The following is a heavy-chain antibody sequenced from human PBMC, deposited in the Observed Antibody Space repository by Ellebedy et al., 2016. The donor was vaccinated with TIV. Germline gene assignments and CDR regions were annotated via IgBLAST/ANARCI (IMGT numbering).Heavy chain of an antibody. CDR1: GFTFSNFW. D-gene: IGHD5-12*01. CDR3: AKGGDGGYDKKGRYYFDY. Sequence: GGSLRLSXAASGFTFSNFWMSWVRQAPGKGLEYVASIKQDGNEKYYVDSVKGRFTISRDNSKNTLYLQMNSLRAEDAAVYYCAKGGDGGYDKKGRYYFDYWGQGTLVTVSS. J-gene: IGHJ4*02. CDR2: IKQDGNEK. V-gene: IGHV3-7*03.